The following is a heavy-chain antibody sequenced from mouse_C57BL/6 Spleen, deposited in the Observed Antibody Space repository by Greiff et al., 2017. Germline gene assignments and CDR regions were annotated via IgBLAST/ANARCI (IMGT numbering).Heavy chain of an antibody. CDR2: LDPSDSYT. D-gene: IGHD1-1*01. V-gene: IGHV1-59*01. CDR3: ARWDTTVFHDY. CDR1: GYTFTSYW. J-gene: IGHJ2*01. Sequence: QVQLQQPGAELVRPGTSVKLSCKASGYTFTSYWMHWVTQRPGQGLEWIGVLDPSDSYTNYNPKFQGKATLTVDTSSSTAYMQLSILTSEDSAVYYCARWDTTVFHDYWGQGTTLTVSS.